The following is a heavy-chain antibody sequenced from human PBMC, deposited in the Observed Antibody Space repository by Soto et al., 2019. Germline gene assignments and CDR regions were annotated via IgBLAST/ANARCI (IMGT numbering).Heavy chain of an antibody. CDR2: ILPLSGTT. D-gene: IGHD3-16*02. Sequence: QLQLVQSGAEVKKPGSSVKVSCKASGGTFSAYAISWVRQAPGQGLEWMGGILPLSGTTNYTQRFQGRVTNRADKYTSTAYMEMSSMRSEDKGVYSWALANPTKYYGYVWGDYRPGGMDVWGQGTTVTVSS. CDR1: GGTFSAYA. CDR3: ALANPTKYYGYVWGDYRPGGMDV. J-gene: IGHJ6*02. V-gene: IGHV1-69*06.